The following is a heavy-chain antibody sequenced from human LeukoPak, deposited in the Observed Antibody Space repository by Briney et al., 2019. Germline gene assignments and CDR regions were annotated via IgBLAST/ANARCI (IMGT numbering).Heavy chain of an antibody. CDR3: AKGRSIAAAGGAGFDY. D-gene: IGHD6-13*01. J-gene: IGHJ4*02. Sequence: GGSLRLSCAASGFTFSNYAMSWVHQAPGKGLEWVSAISGSGGSTYYADSVKGRFTISRDNSKNTLYLQMNSLRAEDTAVYYCAKGRSIAAAGGAGFDYWGQGTLVTVSS. V-gene: IGHV3-23*01. CDR2: ISGSGGST. CDR1: GFTFSNYA.